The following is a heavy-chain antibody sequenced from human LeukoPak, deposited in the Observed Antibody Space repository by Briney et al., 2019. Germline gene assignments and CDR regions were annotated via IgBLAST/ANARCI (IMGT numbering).Heavy chain of an antibody. CDR1: GFTFGDYA. V-gene: IGHV3-49*04. Sequence: GGSLRLSCTASGFTFGDYAMSWVRQAPGKGLEWVGFIRSKAYGGTTEYAASVKGRFTISRDDSKSIAYLQMNSLKTEDTAVYYCTRSGEPGTYYYDSSGYYYYWYFDLWGRGTLVTVSS. CDR3: TRSGEPGTYYYDSSGYYYYWYFDL. CDR2: IRSKAYGGTT. J-gene: IGHJ2*01. D-gene: IGHD3-22*01.